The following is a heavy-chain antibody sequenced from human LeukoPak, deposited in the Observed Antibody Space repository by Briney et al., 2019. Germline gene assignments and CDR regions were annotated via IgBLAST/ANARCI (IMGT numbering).Heavy chain of an antibody. CDR2: ISGSGGCT. Sequence: QPGGSLRLSCAASGFTFSSYAMSWVRQAPGKGLEWVSAISGSGGCTYYADSVKGRFTISRDNSKNTLYLQMNSLRAEDTAVYYCAKAPIAALNYYFDYWGQGTLVTVSS. D-gene: IGHD6-13*01. CDR1: GFTFSSYA. J-gene: IGHJ4*02. V-gene: IGHV3-23*01. CDR3: AKAPIAALNYYFDY.